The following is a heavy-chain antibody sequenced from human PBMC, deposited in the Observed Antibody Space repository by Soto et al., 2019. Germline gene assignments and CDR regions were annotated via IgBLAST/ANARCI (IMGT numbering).Heavy chain of an antibody. Sequence: SETLSLTCSVSGGSISSTSYYWSWIRQPPGKGLEWIGSIYYSGNTYYNPSLKSRVTISVDTSKNQFSLKLSSVTAADTAVYYCARARGRIAAAGRPYFDYWGQGTLVTVSS. CDR3: ARARGRIAAAGRPYFDY. D-gene: IGHD6-13*01. CDR1: GGSISSTSYY. CDR2: IYYSGNT. V-gene: IGHV4-39*01. J-gene: IGHJ4*02.